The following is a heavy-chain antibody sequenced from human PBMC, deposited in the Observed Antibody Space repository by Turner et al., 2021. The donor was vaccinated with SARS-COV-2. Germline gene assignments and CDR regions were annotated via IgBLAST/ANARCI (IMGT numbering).Heavy chain of an antibody. D-gene: IGHD4-17*01. CDR2: VYSGGST. V-gene: IGHV3-66*01. Sequence: EVQLVESGGGLVQPGGSLRLACAASVFTVSSNYMSWVRQAPGKGLEWVSVVYSGGSTYYADSVKGRFTISRDNSKNTLYLQMNSLRAEDTAVYYCARTLPYGDYHDYWGQGTLFTVSS. J-gene: IGHJ4*02. CDR3: ARTLPYGDYHDY. CDR1: VFTVSSNY.